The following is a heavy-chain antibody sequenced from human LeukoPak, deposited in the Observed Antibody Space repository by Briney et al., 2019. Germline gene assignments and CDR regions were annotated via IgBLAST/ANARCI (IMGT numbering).Heavy chain of an antibody. J-gene: IGHJ5*02. Sequence: ASVKVSCKASGYTFTSYYMHWVRQAPGQGLEWMGIINPSGGSTSYAQKFQGRVTMTRDTSTSTVYMELSSLRSEDTAVYYCARDRSCSGGSCYSGASVLDPWGQGTLVTVSS. CDR2: INPSGGST. D-gene: IGHD2-15*01. V-gene: IGHV1-46*01. CDR1: GYTFTSYY. CDR3: ARDRSCSGGSCYSGASVLDP.